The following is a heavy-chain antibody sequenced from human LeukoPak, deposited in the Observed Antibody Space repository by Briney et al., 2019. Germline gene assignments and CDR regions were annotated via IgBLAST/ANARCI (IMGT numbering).Heavy chain of an antibody. CDR3: ATQRSGWRKLGFDY. J-gene: IGHJ4*02. Sequence: GGSLRLSCAASGFTFSSYAMSWVRQAPGKGLEWVSAISGSGGSTYYADSVKGRFTISRDNSKNTLYLQMNSLRAKDTAVYYCATQRSGWRKLGFDYWGQGTLVTVSS. D-gene: IGHD6-19*01. V-gene: IGHV3-23*01. CDR1: GFTFSSYA. CDR2: ISGSGGST.